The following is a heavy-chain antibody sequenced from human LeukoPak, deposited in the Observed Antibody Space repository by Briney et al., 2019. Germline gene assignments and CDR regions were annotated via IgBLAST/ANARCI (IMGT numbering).Heavy chain of an antibody. D-gene: IGHD3-22*01. J-gene: IGHJ4*02. V-gene: IGHV4-39*01. CDR3: ASLERYYYDSSGRYYFDY. CDR1: GGPISSSSYY. CDR2: ISYSGST. Sequence: SETLSLTCTVSGGPISSSSYYWGWIRQPPGKGLEWIGSISYSGSTYYNPSLKSRVTISVDTSKNQFSLKLSSVTAADTAVYYCASLERYYYDSSGRYYFDYWGQGTLVTVSS.